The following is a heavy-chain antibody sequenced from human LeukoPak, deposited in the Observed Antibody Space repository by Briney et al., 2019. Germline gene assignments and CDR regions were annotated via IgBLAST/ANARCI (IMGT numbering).Heavy chain of an antibody. Sequence: PSETLSLTCTVSGGSISSYYWSWIRQPPGKGLEWIGYIYYSGSTNYNPALKSRVTISVDTSKNQFSLRLRSVTAADTAVYYCARTDRAVRGPGRFFDLWGRGTLVTVSS. V-gene: IGHV4-59*01. J-gene: IGHJ2*01. D-gene: IGHD3-10*01. CDR2: IYYSGST. CDR1: GGSISSYY. CDR3: ARTDRAVRGPGRFFDL.